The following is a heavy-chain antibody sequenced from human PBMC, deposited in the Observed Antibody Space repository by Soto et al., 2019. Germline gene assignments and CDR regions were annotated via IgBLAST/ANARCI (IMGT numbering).Heavy chain of an antibody. V-gene: IGHV1-18*01. J-gene: IGHJ4*02. Sequence: GASVKVSCKASGYTFTSYGISWVRQAPGQGLEWMGWISAYNGNTHYAQKLQGRVTMTTDTSTSTAYMELRSLRSDDTAVYYCARERDESIAVAGTLDYWGQGTLVTVSS. CDR3: ARERDESIAVAGTLDY. D-gene: IGHD6-19*01. CDR2: ISAYNGNT. CDR1: GYTFTSYG.